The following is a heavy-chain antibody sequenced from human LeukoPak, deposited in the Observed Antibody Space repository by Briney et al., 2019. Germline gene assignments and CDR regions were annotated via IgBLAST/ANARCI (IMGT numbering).Heavy chain of an antibody. CDR3: AIASPLLVLGRRPYYYYYLDF. CDR2: IIPIFGTA. Sequence: GASVKVSCKASGGTFISYAISWLRQAPGQGLEWMGGIIPIFGTANYAQKFHGRVTNTAEASTRTAYMELSCLRSEDTAVYYCAIASPLLVLGRRPYYYYYLDFWGKGTPVTVSS. V-gene: IGHV1-69*13. CDR1: GGTFISYA. J-gene: IGHJ6*03. D-gene: IGHD2-15*01.